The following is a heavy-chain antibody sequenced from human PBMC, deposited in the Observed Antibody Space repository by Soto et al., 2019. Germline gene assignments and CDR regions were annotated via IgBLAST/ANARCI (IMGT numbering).Heavy chain of an antibody. V-gene: IGHV3-53*04. CDR1: GFTVSSNY. D-gene: IGHD7-27*01. Sequence: GGSLRLSCAASGFTVSSNYMSWVRQAPGKGLEWVSVIYSGGSTYYADSVKGRFTISRHNSKNTLYLQMNSLRAEDTAVYYCSRGGANWVSEGAFDIWGQGTMVTVSS. CDR2: IYSGGST. J-gene: IGHJ3*02. CDR3: SRGGANWVSEGAFDI.